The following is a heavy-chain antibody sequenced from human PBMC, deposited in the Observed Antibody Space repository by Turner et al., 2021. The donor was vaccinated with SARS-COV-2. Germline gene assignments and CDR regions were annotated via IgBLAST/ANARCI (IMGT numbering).Heavy chain of an antibody. CDR2: ISAYNGNT. CDR1: GYTFTSYG. J-gene: IGHJ4*02. CDR3: ARGDIVVVVASTPGDYFDY. Sequence: QVPLVQSGAEVKNPGASVKVSFQASGYTFTSYGISWVRQAPGKGLEWMGWISAYNGNTNYAQKLQGRVTMTTDTSTSTAYMELRSLRSDDTAVYYCARGDIVVVVASTPGDYFDYWGQGTLVTVSS. V-gene: IGHV1-18*01. D-gene: IGHD2-15*01.